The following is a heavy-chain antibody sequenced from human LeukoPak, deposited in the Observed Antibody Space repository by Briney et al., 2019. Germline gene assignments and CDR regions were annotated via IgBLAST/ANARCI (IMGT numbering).Heavy chain of an antibody. J-gene: IGHJ4*02. CDR3: ARDRGLETWVYYDSSGYYFDY. CDR2: ISSSSSYI. V-gene: IGHV3-21*01. D-gene: IGHD3-22*01. CDR1: GFTFSSYS. Sequence: PGGSLRLSCAASGFTFSSYSMNWVRQAPGKGLEWVSSISSSSSYIYYADSVKGRFTISRDNSKNTLYLQMNSLRAEDTAVYYCARDRGLETWVYYDSSGYYFDYWGQGTLVTVSS.